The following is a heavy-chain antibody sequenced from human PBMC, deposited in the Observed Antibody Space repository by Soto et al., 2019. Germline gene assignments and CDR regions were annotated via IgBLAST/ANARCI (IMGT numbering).Heavy chain of an antibody. CDR3: ARDQRLDSYSSPLYLYFDS. CDR2: IYTSGTT. D-gene: IGHD6-19*01. Sequence: SETLSRNCPVSGGSMSSNYWSGIRHSAGKGLEWIGRIYTSGTTNYNPSIKSRVTMSVDTSKNRFSLKLTSVTAADTAVYYCARDQRLDSYSSPLYLYFDSWGQGSLVTVSS. CDR1: GGSMSSNY. V-gene: IGHV4-4*07. J-gene: IGHJ4*02.